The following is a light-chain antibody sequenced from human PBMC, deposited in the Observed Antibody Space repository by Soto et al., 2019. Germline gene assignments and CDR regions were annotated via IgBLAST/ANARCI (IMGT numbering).Light chain of an antibody. J-gene: IGKJ2*01. CDR3: QQYERPPFA. Sequence: EIVLTQSPGTLSLFPGDRPTLSCRASQRVSNSYLAWFQQKPGQAPRLLIYDASSRAAGVPDRVSGGGSGTDFTLTISALEPEDFALYFCQQYERPPFAFGQGTRLEI. V-gene: IGKV3-20*01. CDR2: DAS. CDR1: QRVSNSY.